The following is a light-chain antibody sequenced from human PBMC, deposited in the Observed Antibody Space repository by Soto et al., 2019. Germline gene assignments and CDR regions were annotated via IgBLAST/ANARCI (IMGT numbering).Light chain of an antibody. Sequence: QSALTQPASVSGSPGQSITISCSGTSSDVGSYDHVAWYQQFPGKTPKLMIYEVSNRPSGVSSRFSGSKSGNTASLTISGLQAEDEADYYCSSYTSSSTLFVFGTGTKLTVL. J-gene: IGLJ1*01. CDR2: EVS. CDR3: SSYTSSSTLFV. CDR1: SSDVGSYDH. V-gene: IGLV2-14*01.